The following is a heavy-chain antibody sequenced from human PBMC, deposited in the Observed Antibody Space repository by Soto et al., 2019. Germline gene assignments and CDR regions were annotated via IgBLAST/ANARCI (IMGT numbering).Heavy chain of an antibody. Sequence: QLVESGGALVQPGGSLRLSCAASGFTVSNNYMSWVRQAPGKGLEWVSLIYSGGSTKSADSVKGRFTISRDSSKNTVYLKMNSLRAEDTAVYYCAGGPNSNSWGFAWGQGTLVTVSS. CDR2: IYSGGST. V-gene: IGHV3-66*01. CDR3: AGGPNSNSWGFA. D-gene: IGHD3-16*01. CDR1: GFTVSNNY. J-gene: IGHJ5*02.